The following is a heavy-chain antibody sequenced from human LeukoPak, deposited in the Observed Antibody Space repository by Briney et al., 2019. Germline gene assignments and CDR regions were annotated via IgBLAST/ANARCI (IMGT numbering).Heavy chain of an antibody. CDR2: INPNSGGT. J-gene: IGHJ5*02. Sequence: ASVKVSCKASGYTFTGYYMHWVRQAPGQGLEWMGRINPNSGGTNYAQKLQGRVTMTTDTSTSTAYMELRSLRSDDTAVYYCARDITIFESGFDPWGQGTLVTVSS. V-gene: IGHV1-2*06. D-gene: IGHD3-3*01. CDR3: ARDITIFESGFDP. CDR1: GYTFTGYY.